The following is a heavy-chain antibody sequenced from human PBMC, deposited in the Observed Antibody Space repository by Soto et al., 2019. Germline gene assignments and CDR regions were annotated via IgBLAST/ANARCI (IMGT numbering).Heavy chain of an antibody. CDR3: AKDREMAAPVPFDH. V-gene: IGHV3-30*18. J-gene: IGHJ4*01. CDR2: ISYDGFDK. CDR1: GFTFSRYG. D-gene: IGHD6-13*01. Sequence: QVQLVESGGGVVQPGTSLRLSCAASGFTFSRYGIHGVRQAPGKGLEWVSIISYDGFDKNYGDSVKGRFTIFRANSKNTVWLQMNSLRAEDTAVYYCAKDREMAAPVPFDHLGHGTLVTVSS.